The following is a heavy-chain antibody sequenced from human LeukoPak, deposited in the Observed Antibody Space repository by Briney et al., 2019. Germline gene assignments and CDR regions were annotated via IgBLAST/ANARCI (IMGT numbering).Heavy chain of an antibody. CDR3: ARGHGYGYGDAFDI. J-gene: IGHJ3*02. CDR1: GGSISGYY. V-gene: IGHV4-59*01. Sequence: PSETLSLTCTVSGGSISGYYWSWIRQPPGKGLEWIGYIYYSGSTNYIPSLKSRVTISVDTSRNQFSLKLSSVTAADTAVYYCARGHGYGYGDAFDIWGQGTMVTVSS. CDR2: IYYSGST. D-gene: IGHD5-18*01.